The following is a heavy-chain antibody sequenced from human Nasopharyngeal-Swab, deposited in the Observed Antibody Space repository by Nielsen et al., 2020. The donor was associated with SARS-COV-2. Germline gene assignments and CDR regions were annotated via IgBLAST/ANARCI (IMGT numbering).Heavy chain of an antibody. CDR1: GYTFTSYY. Sequence: ASVKVSCKASGYTFTSYYMHWVRQAPGQGLEWMGIINPSGGSTSYAQKFQGRVTMTRDTSTSTVYMELSSLRSEDTAVYYCARDTQQLVWTPNWFGPWGQGTLVTVSS. J-gene: IGHJ5*02. D-gene: IGHD6-13*01. CDR3: ARDTQQLVWTPNWFGP. CDR2: INPSGGST. V-gene: IGHV1-46*01.